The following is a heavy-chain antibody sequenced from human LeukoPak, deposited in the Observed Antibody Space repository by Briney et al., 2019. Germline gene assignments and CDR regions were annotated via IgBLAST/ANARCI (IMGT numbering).Heavy chain of an antibody. Sequence: SETLSLTCTVSGGSISGYYWSWIRQPAGKGLDWIGRIYNSESINYNPSLKSRVTMSIDTSKNQFSLKLNSVTAADTAVYYCARDRNSSYTRDWFDPWGQGVLVTVSS. CDR2: IYNSESI. J-gene: IGHJ5*02. D-gene: IGHD4-11*01. V-gene: IGHV4-4*07. CDR1: GGSISGYY. CDR3: ARDRNSSYTRDWFDP.